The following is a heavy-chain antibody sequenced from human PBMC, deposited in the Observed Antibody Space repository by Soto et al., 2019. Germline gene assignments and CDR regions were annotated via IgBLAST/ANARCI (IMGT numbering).Heavy chain of an antibody. Sequence: SETLSLTCTVSGGSISSSSYYWGWIRQPPGKGLEWIGSIYYSGSTYYNPSLKSRVTISVDTSKNQFSLKLSSVTAADTAVYYCARGPVGYCTNGVCYFDYWGQGTLVTVSS. CDR2: IYYSGST. J-gene: IGHJ4*02. CDR1: GGSISSSSYY. V-gene: IGHV4-39*01. CDR3: ARGPVGYCTNGVCYFDY. D-gene: IGHD2-8*01.